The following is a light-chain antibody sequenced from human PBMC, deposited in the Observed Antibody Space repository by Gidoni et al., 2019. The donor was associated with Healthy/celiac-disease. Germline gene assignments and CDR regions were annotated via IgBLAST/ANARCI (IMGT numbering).Light chain of an antibody. CDR2: DAS. J-gene: IGKJ4*01. Sequence: EIVLTQSPATLSLSPGDRATLSCRASQSVSRYLAWYQQKPGQAPRLLIYDASNRATGIPARFSGSGSGTDFTRTISSLEPEDFAVYYCQQRSNWPLVFGGGTKVEIK. V-gene: IGKV3-11*01. CDR3: QQRSNWPLV. CDR1: QSVSRY.